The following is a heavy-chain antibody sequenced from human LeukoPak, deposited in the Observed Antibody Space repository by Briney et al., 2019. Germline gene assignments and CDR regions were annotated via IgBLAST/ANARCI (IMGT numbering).Heavy chain of an antibody. CDR3: ASQASSRLSTYYLYYFDY. J-gene: IGHJ4*02. D-gene: IGHD2/OR15-2a*01. Sequence: SETLSLTCTVSGGSISSYYWSWIRQPPGKGLEWIGHIYHSGSTNYNPSLKSRVTISVDTSKNQLSLRLNSVTAADTAVYYCASQASSRLSTYYLYYFDYWGQGALVTVSS. CDR2: IYHSGST. CDR1: GGSISSYY. V-gene: IGHV4-59*08.